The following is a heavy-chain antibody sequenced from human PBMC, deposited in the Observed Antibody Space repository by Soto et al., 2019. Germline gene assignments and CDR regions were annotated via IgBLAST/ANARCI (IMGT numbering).Heavy chain of an antibody. CDR1: GYTFNAYS. V-gene: IGHV1-46*02. CDR2: INPSGDST. Sequence: QVQLAQSGSEVKRPGTSVKVSCKAAGYTFNAYSMHWVRQAPGQGLEWMGMINPSGDSTTYAQNFQGRVTMTRDTSTTTVYMELSGLRSEDTAVYYCARDWALDYWGQGTLVTVSS. J-gene: IGHJ4*02. CDR3: ARDWALDY. D-gene: IGHD7-27*01.